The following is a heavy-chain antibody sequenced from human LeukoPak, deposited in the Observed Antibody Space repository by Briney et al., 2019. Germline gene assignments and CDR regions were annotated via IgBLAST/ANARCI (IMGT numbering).Heavy chain of an antibody. V-gene: IGHV1-18*01. Sequence: ASVKVSCKASGYTFTSYGISWVRQAPGQGLEWMGWISAYNGNTNYAQKLQGRVTMTTDTSTSTAYMELRSLRSDDTAVYYCAGRHSSSAYYYYYMDVWGKGTTVTVSS. CDR3: AGRHSSSAYYYYYMDV. CDR2: ISAYNGNT. CDR1: GYTFTSYG. J-gene: IGHJ6*03. D-gene: IGHD6-6*01.